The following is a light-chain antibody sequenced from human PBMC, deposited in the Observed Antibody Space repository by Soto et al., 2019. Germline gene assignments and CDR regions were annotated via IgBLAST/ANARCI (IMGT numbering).Light chain of an antibody. CDR1: PSVSSY. J-gene: IGKJ1*01. V-gene: IGKV3-11*01. CDR3: QQRHDSWT. Sequence: EIVLTQSPATLSLSPGERATLSCWASPSVSSYLAWYQQKPGQAPRLLIYGASNSATSLPARFSGSGSGTVFTLTISSLEPEDSAVYYCQQRHDSWTFGQGTKVDIK. CDR2: GAS.